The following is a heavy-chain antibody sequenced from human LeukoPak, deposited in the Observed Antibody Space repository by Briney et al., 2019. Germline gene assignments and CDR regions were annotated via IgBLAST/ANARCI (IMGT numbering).Heavy chain of an antibody. V-gene: IGHV1-69*13. CDR2: IIPIFGTA. CDR1: GGTFSSYA. J-gene: IGHJ4*02. CDR3: ARGSFRGYSYGMLDY. D-gene: IGHD5-18*01. Sequence: ASVKVSCKASGGTFSSYAISWVRQAPGQGLEWMGGIIPIFGTANYAQKFQGRVTITADESTSTAYMGLSSLRSEDTAVYYCARGSFRGYSYGMLDYWGQGTLVTVSS.